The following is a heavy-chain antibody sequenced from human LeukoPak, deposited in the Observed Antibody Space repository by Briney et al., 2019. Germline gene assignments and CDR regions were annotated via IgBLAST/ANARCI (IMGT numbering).Heavy chain of an antibody. J-gene: IGHJ3*02. V-gene: IGHV1-18*01. CDR1: GYTFTSHG. CDR3: VRVGEFLQNYFDI. CDR2: ISAYNGNT. Sequence: ASVKVPCKASGYTFTSHGISWVRQAPGQGLEWMGWISAYNGNTNYAQKLQGRVTMTTDTSTSTAYMELRSLRSDDTAVYYCVRVGEFLQNYFDIWGQGTMVTVSS. D-gene: IGHD5-24*01.